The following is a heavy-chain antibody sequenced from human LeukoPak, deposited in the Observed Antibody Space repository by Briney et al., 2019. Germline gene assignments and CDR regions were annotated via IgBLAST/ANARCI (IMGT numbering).Heavy chain of an antibody. J-gene: IGHJ4*02. CDR1: GYTFTGYY. CDR3: ARLGYSYYDSSGYYYLDY. V-gene: IGHV1-2*02. Sequence: ASVKVSCKASGYTFTGYYMHWVRQAPGQGLEWMGWISPNSGGTNYAQKFQGRVTMTRDTSISTAYMELSRLRSDDTAVYYCARLGYSYYDSSGYYYLDYWGQGTLVTVSS. CDR2: ISPNSGGT. D-gene: IGHD3-22*01.